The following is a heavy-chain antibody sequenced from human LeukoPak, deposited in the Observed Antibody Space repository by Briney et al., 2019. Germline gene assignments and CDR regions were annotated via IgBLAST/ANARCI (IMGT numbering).Heavy chain of an antibody. CDR3: ARGPDGYSALRYFDY. CDR2: IYYSGST. D-gene: IGHD5-24*01. Sequence: SETLSLTCTVSGGSISSSSYYWGWIRQPPGKGLEWIGYIYYSGSTNYNPSLKSRVTISVDTSKNQFSLKLSSVTAADTAVYYCARGPDGYSALRYFDYWGQGTLVTVSS. V-gene: IGHV4-61*05. CDR1: GGSISSSSYY. J-gene: IGHJ4*02.